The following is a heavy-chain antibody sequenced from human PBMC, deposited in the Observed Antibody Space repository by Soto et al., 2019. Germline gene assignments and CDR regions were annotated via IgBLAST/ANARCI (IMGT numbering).Heavy chain of an antibody. CDR1: GYTFTSYA. J-gene: IGHJ4*02. Sequence: QVQLVQSGAEVKKPGASVKVSCKASGYTFTSYAMHWVRQAPGQRLEWMGWINAGNGNTKYSQKFQGRVTITRDTPAGTAYMELRSLRSDDTPVYYCSRDVGATYYWGQGTLFTVSS. D-gene: IGHD1-26*01. V-gene: IGHV1-3*01. CDR2: INAGNGNT. CDR3: SRDVGATYY.